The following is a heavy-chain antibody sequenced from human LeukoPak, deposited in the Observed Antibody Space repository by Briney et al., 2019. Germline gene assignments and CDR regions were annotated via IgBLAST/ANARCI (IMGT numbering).Heavy chain of an antibody. CDR3: ARHITVTTRGNYYYYMDV. CDR2: IYPGDSDT. V-gene: IGHV5-51*01. Sequence: GESLKISCKGSGYSFTSYWIGWVRQMPGKGLEWMGIIYPGDSDTRYSPSFQGQVTISADKSISTAYLQWSSLKASDTAMYYCARHITVTTRGNYYYYMDVWGKGTTVTVSS. D-gene: IGHD4-17*01. J-gene: IGHJ6*03. CDR1: GYSFTSYW.